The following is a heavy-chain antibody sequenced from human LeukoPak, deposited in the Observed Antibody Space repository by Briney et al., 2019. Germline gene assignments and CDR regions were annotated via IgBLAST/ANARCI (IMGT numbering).Heavy chain of an antibody. J-gene: IGHJ4*02. D-gene: IGHD6-19*01. CDR2: SYSGNTT. Sequence: GGSLRLSCAASGFTVSSNYMSWVRQATGKGLEWVAISYSGNTTYCADSVRGRFTISRDKSKNRLHLQMNSLRAEDTAVYYCATYSSGRRGYYFDSWGQGTLVTVSS. V-gene: IGHV3-66*01. CDR3: ATYSSGRRGYYFDS. CDR1: GFTVSSNY.